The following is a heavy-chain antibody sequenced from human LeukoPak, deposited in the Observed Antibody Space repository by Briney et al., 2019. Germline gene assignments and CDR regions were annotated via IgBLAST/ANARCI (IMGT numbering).Heavy chain of an antibody. V-gene: IGHV3-7*01. CDR3: ASQTFGRYSYVDY. CDR2: IKQDGSEK. CDR1: GFTFSSYW. Sequence: GGSLRLSCAASGFTFSSYWMSWVRQAPGKGPEWVANIKQDGSEKYYVDSVKGRFTISRDNAKNSLYLQMNSLRAEDTAIYYCASQTFGRYSYVDYWGQGTLVTVSS. D-gene: IGHD5-18*01. J-gene: IGHJ4*02.